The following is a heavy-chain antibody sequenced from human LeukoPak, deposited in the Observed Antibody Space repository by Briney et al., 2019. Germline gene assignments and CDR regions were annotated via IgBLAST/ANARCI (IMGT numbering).Heavy chain of an antibody. CDR3: ARVEFQLLGRYYYCGLDV. CDR2: ISHTGST. Sequence: SSETLSLTCTVSGGSVFSGSHYWSWIRQPPGKGLEWIGYISHTGSTNYNPSLKSRVTMLIDTSKNQFSLKLSSVTAADTAMYYCARVEFQLLGRYYYCGLDVWGQGTTVTVSS. D-gene: IGHD2-2*01. J-gene: IGHJ6*02. V-gene: IGHV4-61*01. CDR1: GGSVFSGSHY.